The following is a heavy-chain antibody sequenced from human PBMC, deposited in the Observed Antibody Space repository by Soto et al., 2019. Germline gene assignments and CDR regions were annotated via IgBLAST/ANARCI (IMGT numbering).Heavy chain of an antibody. V-gene: IGHV1-69*13. CDR2: IIPIFGTA. Sequence: GASVKVSCKASGGTFSSYAISWVRQAPGQGLEWMGGIIPIFGTANYAQKFQGRVTITADESTSTAYMELSSLRSEDTAVYYCARDGMYYYDSSGYSWYFDLWGRGPLVTVSS. D-gene: IGHD3-22*01. CDR3: ARDGMYYYDSSGYSWYFDL. J-gene: IGHJ2*01. CDR1: GGTFSSYA.